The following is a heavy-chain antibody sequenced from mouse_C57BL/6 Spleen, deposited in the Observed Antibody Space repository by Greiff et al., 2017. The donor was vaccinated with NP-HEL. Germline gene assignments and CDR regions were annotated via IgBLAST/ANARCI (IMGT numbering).Heavy chain of an antibody. CDR3: AREGDGNTGGFAY. D-gene: IGHD2-1*01. CDR2: IYPRDGST. V-gene: IGHV1-85*01. J-gene: IGHJ3*01. CDR1: GYTFTSYD. Sequence: VKLQESGPELVKPGASVKLSCKASGYTFTSYDINWVKQRPGQGLEWIGWIYPRDGSTKYNEKFKGKATLTVDTSSSTVYMELHSLTSEDSAVYFCAREGDGNTGGFAYWGQGTLVTVSA.